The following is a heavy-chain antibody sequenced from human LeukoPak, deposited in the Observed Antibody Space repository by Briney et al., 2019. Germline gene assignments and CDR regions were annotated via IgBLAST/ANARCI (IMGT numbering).Heavy chain of an antibody. J-gene: IGHJ4*02. V-gene: IGHV3-21*01. Sequence: PGGSLRLSCAASGFTFSSYGMNWIRQAPGKGLEWVSSISSSSSYIYYAASVKGRFTISRDNAKNSLYLQMSRLRAEDTVVYCCATIPGYSSGWYGGYDYWGQGTLVTVSS. CDR1: GFTFSSYG. CDR2: ISSSSSYI. CDR3: ATIPGYSSGWYGGYDY. D-gene: IGHD6-19*01.